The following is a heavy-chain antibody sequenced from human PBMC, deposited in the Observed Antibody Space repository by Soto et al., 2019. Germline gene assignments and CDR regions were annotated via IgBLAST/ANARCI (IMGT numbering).Heavy chain of an antibody. J-gene: IGHJ6*02. CDR3: ASSSLYGMDV. V-gene: IGHV4-59*08. CDR2: IYDRGNT. Sequence: SETLSLTCTVSTGSIDGYFCTWIRQSPGKGLEWIGYIYDRGNTNYNPSLKGRVTMSMDTSKNQFSLKVGSVTAADTAVYYCASSSLYGMDVWGQGTTVTVSS. CDR1: TGSIDGYF.